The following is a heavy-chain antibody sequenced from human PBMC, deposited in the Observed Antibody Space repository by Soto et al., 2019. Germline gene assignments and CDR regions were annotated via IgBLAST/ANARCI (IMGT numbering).Heavy chain of an antibody. CDR3: ARELRQVRVVNDDAFDI. CDR1: GFTFSSYA. V-gene: IGHV3-30-3*01. J-gene: IGHJ3*02. Sequence: GGSLRLSCAASGFTFSSYAMHWVRQAPGKGLEWVAVISYDGSNKYYADSVKGRFTISRDNSKNTLYLQMNSLRAEDTAVYYCARELRQVRVVNDDAFDIRGQGTMVTVSS. D-gene: IGHD3-22*01. CDR2: ISYDGSNK.